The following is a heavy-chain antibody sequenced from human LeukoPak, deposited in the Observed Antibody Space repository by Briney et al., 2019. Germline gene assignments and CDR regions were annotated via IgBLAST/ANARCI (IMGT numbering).Heavy chain of an antibody. CDR1: GFTFDDYA. Sequence: GGYLRLSCAASGFTFDDYAMHWVRHAPGKGLEWVSLISGDGGSTYYADSVKGRFTISRDNSKNSLYLQMNSLRTEDTALYYCAKNRNYDYAFDIWGQGTMVTVSS. CDR3: AKNRNYDYAFDI. D-gene: IGHD1-7*01. J-gene: IGHJ3*02. V-gene: IGHV3-43*02. CDR2: ISGDGGST.